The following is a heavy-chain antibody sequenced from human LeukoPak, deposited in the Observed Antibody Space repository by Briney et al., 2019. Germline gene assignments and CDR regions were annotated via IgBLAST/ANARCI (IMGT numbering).Heavy chain of an antibody. V-gene: IGHV3-72*01. J-gene: IGHJ3*02. D-gene: IGHD3-16*01. CDR1: GFTFSDHY. Sequence: PGGTLRLSCAATGFTFSDHYMNWVRQAPGKGLEWVGRTKNKANNYITEYAASVKGRFTISRDDSKTSVYLQMNSLRAEDTAVYYCASSVRLIPHGPDAFDIWGQGTMVTVSS. CDR2: TKNKANNYIT. CDR3: ASSVRLIPHGPDAFDI.